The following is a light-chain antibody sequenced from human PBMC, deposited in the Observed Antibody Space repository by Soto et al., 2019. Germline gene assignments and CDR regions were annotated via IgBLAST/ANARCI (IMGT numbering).Light chain of an antibody. J-gene: IGKJ4*01. Sequence: EIVLTQSPGTLSLSPGERATLSCRASQSVSSSFLAWYQQKPGQAPRLLIYGASSRATGIPDRFSGSGSGTDFTLTISRLEPEDVAVYYCQQRLEYPLTFGGGTKVYVK. CDR1: QSVSSSF. V-gene: IGKV3-20*01. CDR3: QQRLEYPLT. CDR2: GAS.